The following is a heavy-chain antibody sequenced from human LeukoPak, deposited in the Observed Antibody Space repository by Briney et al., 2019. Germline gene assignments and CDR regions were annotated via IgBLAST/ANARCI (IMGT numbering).Heavy chain of an antibody. CDR2: IYYSGST. CDR3: ARVTAYYYDSSGYCDAFDI. J-gene: IGHJ3*02. V-gene: IGHV4-38-2*01. Sequence: LRLSCAASGFTFSDYYMSWIRQAPGKGLEWIGSIYYSGSTSYNTSLKSRVTISVDTSKNQFSLKLSSVTAADTAVYYCARVTAYYYDSSGYCDAFDIWGQGTMVTVSS. D-gene: IGHD3-22*01. CDR1: GFTFSDYY.